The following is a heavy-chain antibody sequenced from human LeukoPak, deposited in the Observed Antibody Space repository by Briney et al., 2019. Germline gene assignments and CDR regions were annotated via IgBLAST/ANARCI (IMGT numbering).Heavy chain of an antibody. J-gene: IGHJ4*02. CDR3: AKDVLVVVAASFDY. D-gene: IGHD2-15*01. CDR1: GFTFSSYA. CDR2: ISGSGGST. Sequence: GGSLRLSCAASGFTFSSYAMSWVRQAPGKGLEWVSAISGSGGSTYYADSVKGRFTISRDNSKNTLYLQTNSLRAEDTAVYYCAKDVLVVVAASFDYWGQGTLVTVSS. V-gene: IGHV3-23*01.